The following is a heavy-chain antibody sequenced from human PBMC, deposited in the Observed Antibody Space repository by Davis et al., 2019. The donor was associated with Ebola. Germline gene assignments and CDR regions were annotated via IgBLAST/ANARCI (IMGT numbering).Heavy chain of an antibody. CDR3: ARDGTPSGGYYHRDYYYYGMDV. Sequence: GESLKISCAASGFTVSSNYMSWVRQAPGKGLEWVSVIYSGGSTYYADSVKGRFTISRDNSKNTLYLQMNSLRAEDTAVYYCARDGTPSGGYYHRDYYYYGMDVWGQGTTVTVSS. V-gene: IGHV3-53*01. CDR1: GFTVSSNY. J-gene: IGHJ6*02. D-gene: IGHD3-22*01. CDR2: IYSGGST.